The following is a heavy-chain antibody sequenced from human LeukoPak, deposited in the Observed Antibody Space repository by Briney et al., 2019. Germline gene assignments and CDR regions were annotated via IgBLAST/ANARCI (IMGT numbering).Heavy chain of an antibody. CDR2: MSYDGRTE. CDR3: ARDVAEDGIFYYLGY. V-gene: IGHV3-30-3*01. Sequence: GGSLRLSCATSGFSFNKYAIHWVRQAPGKGLEWVALMSYDGRTEYCIDSVKGRFTISRDNSKSTVFLQMNSLRDEDTAVYFCARDVAEDGIFYYLGYWGQGTLVTVSS. J-gene: IGHJ4*02. CDR1: GFSFNKYA. D-gene: IGHD6-13*01.